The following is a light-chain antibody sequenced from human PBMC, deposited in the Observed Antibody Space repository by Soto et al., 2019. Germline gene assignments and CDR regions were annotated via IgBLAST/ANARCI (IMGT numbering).Light chain of an antibody. CDR1: QSISTW. Sequence: RAPTTLSAAVGDRGVSTCRASQSISTWLAWHQQKPGKAPKLLISKASSLESGVPSRFSGSGSGTEFTLTIRRLPPDDFATYYCQQYNSFRAFGQGTKVDIK. V-gene: IGKV1-5*03. CDR3: QQYNSFRA. J-gene: IGKJ1*01. CDR2: KAS.